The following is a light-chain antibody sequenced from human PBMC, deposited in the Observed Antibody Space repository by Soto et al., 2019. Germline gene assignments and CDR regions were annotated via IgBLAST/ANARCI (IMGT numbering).Light chain of an antibody. CDR2: EVS. CDR1: SSDVGSYNY. J-gene: IGLJ3*02. V-gene: IGLV2-14*01. CDR3: SSYVSGNTVV. Sequence: QSVLTQPASVSGSPGQSITISCTGTSSDVGSYNYVSWYQQHPGKAPKLMIYEVSDRPSGISSRFSGSKSGNTASLTISGLQTEDEADYYCSSYVSGNTVVFGGGTKVTVL.